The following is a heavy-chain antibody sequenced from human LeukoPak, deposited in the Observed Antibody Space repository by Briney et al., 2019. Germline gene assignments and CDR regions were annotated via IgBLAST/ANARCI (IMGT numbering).Heavy chain of an antibody. CDR1: VYSFTNYG. V-gene: IGHV5-51*01. Sequence: GESRNISGQCPVYSFTNYGIGGVRQMPGKGLEWMGVFYPGDSHTRYSPSFQGQVTISADKSISTAYLQWSSLKASDTAMYYCARGVGTGTGYWGQGTLVTVSS. J-gene: IGHJ4*02. D-gene: IGHD2-8*02. CDR3: ARGVGTGTGY. CDR2: FYPGDSHT.